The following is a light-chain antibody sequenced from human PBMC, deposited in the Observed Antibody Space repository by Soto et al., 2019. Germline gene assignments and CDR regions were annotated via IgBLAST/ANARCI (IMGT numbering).Light chain of an antibody. J-gene: IGLJ2*01. Sequence: QSVLTQPPSVSAAPRHKVNISCSGSSSNIGNNYVSWYQQLPGTAPKLLIYDNNKRPLRIPDRFSGSKSGTSATLGITELQTGDEADYYCGTWDSSLSAVVFGGGTKLTVL. V-gene: IGLV1-51*01. CDR1: SSNIGNNY. CDR3: GTWDSSLSAVV. CDR2: DNN.